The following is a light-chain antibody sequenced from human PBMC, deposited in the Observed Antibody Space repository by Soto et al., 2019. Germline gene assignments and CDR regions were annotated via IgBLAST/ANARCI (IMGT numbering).Light chain of an antibody. V-gene: IGKV3-20*01. CDR2: GAS. CDR3: QQYGGSPYT. CDR1: QSVRSNY. Sequence: EIVLTQSPGTLSLSPGERATLSCRASQSVRSNYLAWYQQKPGQAPRLLIYGASSRATGIPDRFSGTGSGTDLTLTISRLEPGACAVYSCQQYGGSPYTFGQGTKLEIK. J-gene: IGKJ2*01.